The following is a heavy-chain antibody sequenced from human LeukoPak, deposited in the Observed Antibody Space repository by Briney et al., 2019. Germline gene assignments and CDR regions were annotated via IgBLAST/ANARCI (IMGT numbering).Heavy chain of an antibody. CDR3: AKPLYVDTAMVASYWYFDL. V-gene: IGHV3-53*01. CDR2: IYSGGST. D-gene: IGHD5-18*01. J-gene: IGHJ2*01. Sequence: GGSLRLSCAASGFTVSSNYMSWVRQAPGKGLEWVSVIYSGGSTYYADSVKGRFTISRDNSKNTLYLQMNSLRAEDTAVYYCAKPLYVDTAMVASYWYFDLWGRGTLVTVSS. CDR1: GFTVSSNY.